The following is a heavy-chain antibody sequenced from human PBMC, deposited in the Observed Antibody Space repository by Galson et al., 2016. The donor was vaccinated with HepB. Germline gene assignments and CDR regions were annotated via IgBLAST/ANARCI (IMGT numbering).Heavy chain of an antibody. V-gene: IGHV3-23*01. CDR3: VADHGGLDCFDF. CDR2: ITASGAHT. CDR1: GFTFSAYA. D-gene: IGHD4-23*01. Sequence: SLRLSCAASGFTFSAYAMAWARQAPGKGLEWVSGITASGAHTYYADSVRGRFSISRDDSKSTLYLQMTNLGVEDTALYFCVADHGGLDCFDFWGRGTMVTVSS. J-gene: IGHJ3*01.